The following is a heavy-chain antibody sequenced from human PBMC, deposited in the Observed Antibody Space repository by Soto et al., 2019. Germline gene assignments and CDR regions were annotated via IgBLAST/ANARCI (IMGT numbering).Heavy chain of an antibody. D-gene: IGHD2-15*01. CDR2: IRPWNGDA. Sequence: QVRLVQSGAEVQKPGASVKVSCKAPRDFFKEHDSLHWLREAPGQGLEWTGWIRPWNGDATYAQKVQGRLTLSRDMSIDTMYFDLTSLTSDDTAVYYCVRVSPGWNFDYWGQGTLLTVSS. V-gene: IGHV1-2*02. CDR3: VRVSPGWNFDY. CDR1: RDFFKEHDS. J-gene: IGHJ4*02.